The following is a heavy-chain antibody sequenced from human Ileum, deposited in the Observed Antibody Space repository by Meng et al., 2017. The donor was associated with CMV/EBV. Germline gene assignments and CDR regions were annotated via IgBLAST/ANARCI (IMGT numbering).Heavy chain of an antibody. D-gene: IGHD4-17*01. CDR1: GGAFSPYT. CDR2: INPNSGDT. Sequence: VQRVQSRAEVKSPGCSVKVSCQASGGAFSPYTSSWVRQAPGQGLEWMGRINPNSGDTNYAQKFQGRVTMTRDRSINTAYMELSRLRSDDTAVYYCAREGRTTVTSWGFVYWGQGTLVTVSS. CDR3: AREGRTTVTSWGFVY. J-gene: IGHJ4*02. V-gene: IGHV1-2*06.